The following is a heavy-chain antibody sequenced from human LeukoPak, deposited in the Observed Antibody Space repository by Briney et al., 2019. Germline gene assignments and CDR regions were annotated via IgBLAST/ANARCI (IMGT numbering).Heavy chain of an antibody. V-gene: IGHV1-2*06. CDR2: INPSSGGT. CDR3: ARDTTAALAVTAHDAFDI. CDR1: GYTLTDYY. J-gene: IGHJ3*02. D-gene: IGHD2-21*02. Sequence: ASVKVSCKASGYTLTDYYMHWVRQAPGQGLEWMGRINPSSGGTNYAQRFQGRVTMTRDTSISTAYMELSSLRSDDTAVYFCARDTTAALAVTAHDAFDIWGQGTMVTVSS.